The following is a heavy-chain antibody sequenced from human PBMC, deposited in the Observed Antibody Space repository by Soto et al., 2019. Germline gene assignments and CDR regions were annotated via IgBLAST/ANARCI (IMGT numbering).Heavy chain of an antibody. J-gene: IGHJ4*02. CDR1: GGSISSGGYY. CDR3: ARGXTGTKGRKVLSTIYFDY. V-gene: IGHV4-31*03. Sequence: SETLSLTCTVSGGSISSGGYYWSWIRQHPGKGLEWIGYIYYSGSTYYNPSLKSRVTISVDTSKNQFSLKLSSVTAADTAVYYCARGXTGTKGRKVLSTIYFDYWGQGTLVTVSS. D-gene: IGHD1-7*01. CDR2: IYYSGST.